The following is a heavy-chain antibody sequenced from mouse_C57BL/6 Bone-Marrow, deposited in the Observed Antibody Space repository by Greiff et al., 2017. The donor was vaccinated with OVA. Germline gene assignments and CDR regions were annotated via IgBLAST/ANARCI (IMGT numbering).Heavy chain of an antibody. CDR3: ARQNYRWYFDV. CDR2: ISNLAYSI. CDR1: GFTFSDYG. V-gene: IGHV5-15*01. J-gene: IGHJ1*03. D-gene: IGHD2-12*01. Sequence: EVKLMESGGGLVQPGGSLKLSWAASGFTFSDYGMAWVRQAPRKGPEWVAFISNLAYSIYYADTVTGRFTISRENAKNTLYLEMSSLRSEDTAMYYCARQNYRWYFDVWGTGTTVTVSS.